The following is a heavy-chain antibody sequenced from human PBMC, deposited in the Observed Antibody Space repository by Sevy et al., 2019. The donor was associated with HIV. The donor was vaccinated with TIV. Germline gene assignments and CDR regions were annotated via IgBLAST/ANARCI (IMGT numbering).Heavy chain of an antibody. D-gene: IGHD2-15*01. Sequence: GGALRLSCAASGFSLSDHAVSWVRQTPGKGLEWLAVISYNGRNQYYADSVKGRFTISKDDSKNTLYLQLNSLRAEDTVVYYCARFVGYCSGGRCSIIDFWGQGTLVTVSS. CDR1: GFSLSDHA. CDR3: ARFVGYCSGGRCSIIDF. CDR2: ISYNGRNQ. V-gene: IGHV3-30*04. J-gene: IGHJ4*02.